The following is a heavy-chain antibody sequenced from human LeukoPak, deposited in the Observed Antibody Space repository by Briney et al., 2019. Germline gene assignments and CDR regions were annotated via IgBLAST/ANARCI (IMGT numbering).Heavy chain of an antibody. CDR1: GYTFTSYA. CDR2: INAGNGNT. CDR3: ARGRRDGYNLSY. J-gene: IGHJ4*02. Sequence: ASVKVSCKASGYTFTSYAMHWVRQAPGQRLEWMGWINAGNGNTKYSQKFQGRVTITRDTSASTAYMELSSLRSEDTAVYYCARGRRDGYNLSYWGQGTLVTVSS. V-gene: IGHV1-3*01. D-gene: IGHD5-24*01.